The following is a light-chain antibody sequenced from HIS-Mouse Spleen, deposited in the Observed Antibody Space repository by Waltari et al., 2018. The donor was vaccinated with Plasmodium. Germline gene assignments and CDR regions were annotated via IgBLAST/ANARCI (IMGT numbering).Light chain of an antibody. CDR3: QQYNNWSFT. J-gene: IGKJ3*01. Sequence: EIVMTQSPAILSVPPGERATLSCRASQRVSSNLAWYQQKPGQAPRLLIYGASTRATGIPARFSGSGSGTEFTLTISSLQSEDFAVYYCQQYNNWSFTFGPGTKVDIK. CDR2: GAS. CDR1: QRVSSN. V-gene: IGKV3-15*01.